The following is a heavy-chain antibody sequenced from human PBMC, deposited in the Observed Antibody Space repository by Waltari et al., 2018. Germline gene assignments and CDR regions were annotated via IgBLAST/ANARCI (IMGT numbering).Heavy chain of an antibody. V-gene: IGHV3-21*01. CDR1: GFTFSSYT. D-gene: IGHD6-13*01. CDR2: IIGICHYP. J-gene: IGHJ6*02. CDR3: ARGLRSSCSWYNIYYGMDV. Sequence: EGQLVESGGGLVRPGGSLIFSCAASGFTFSSYTMNWVGRAPGPGREWVSSIIGICHYPHYADAVKGRSTISRDNAKNSLYLQMNSLRAEDAAVDYCARGLRSSCSWYNIYYGMDVWGQGTTVTVSS.